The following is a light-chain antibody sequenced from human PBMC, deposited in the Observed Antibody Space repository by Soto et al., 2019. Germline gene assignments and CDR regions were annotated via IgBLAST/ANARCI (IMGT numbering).Light chain of an antibody. J-gene: IGKJ5*01. CDR3: QQSYSFPLT. CDR2: AAS. CDR1: QTISTW. Sequence: DMQVTQSPPTLSASVGDRVTITCRASQTISTWMAWFRQRPGKAPELLIYAASSLQSGVPSRFSGGGSGTDFFLTITSLQPEDFATYYCQQSYSFPLTFGQGTRLEIK. V-gene: IGKV1-39*01.